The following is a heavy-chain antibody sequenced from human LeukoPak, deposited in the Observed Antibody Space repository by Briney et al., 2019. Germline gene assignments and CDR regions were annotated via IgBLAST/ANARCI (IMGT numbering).Heavy chain of an antibody. V-gene: IGHV3-21*04. CDR1: GFTFSSYS. J-gene: IGHJ4*02. CDR3: ARRAGAYSHPYDY. CDR2: SSSSSSYI. D-gene: IGHD4/OR15-4a*01. Sequence: GGSLRLSCAASGFTFSSYSMNWVRQAPGKGLEWVSSSSSSSSYIYYADSVKGRFTISRDNSKNALYLQMNSLRADHAAVYYCARRAGAYSHPYDYWGQGTLVTVSS.